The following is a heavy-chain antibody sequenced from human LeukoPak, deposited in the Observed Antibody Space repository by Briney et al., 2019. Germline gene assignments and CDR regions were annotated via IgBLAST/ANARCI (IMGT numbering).Heavy chain of an antibody. CDR1: GYTFTSYG. D-gene: IGHD2-2*01. V-gene: IGHV1-18*01. J-gene: IGHJ6*02. CDR3: ARVPAATTPLYYYYGMDV. Sequence: APVKVSCKASGYTFTSYGISWVQQAPGQGLEWMGWISAYNGNTNYAQKLQGRVTMTTDTSTSTAYMELRSLRSDDTAVYYCARVPAATTPLYYYYGMDVWGQGTTVTVSS. CDR2: ISAYNGNT.